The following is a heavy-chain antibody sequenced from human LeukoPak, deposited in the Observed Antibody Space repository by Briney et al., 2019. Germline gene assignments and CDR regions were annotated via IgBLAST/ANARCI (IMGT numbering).Heavy chain of an antibody. CDR1: GFTVSSNS. CDR2: IEGDRSTT. D-gene: IGHD3-9*01. Sequence: PGGSLRLSCAASGFTVSSNSMSWVRQAPGKGLVWVSRIEGDRSTTEYADSVKGRFTISRDNAKNTLYLQMNSLRAEDTAVYYCARGWVPSDISMNWGQGTMVTVSS. CDR3: ARGWVPSDISMN. J-gene: IGHJ3*01. V-gene: IGHV3-74*01.